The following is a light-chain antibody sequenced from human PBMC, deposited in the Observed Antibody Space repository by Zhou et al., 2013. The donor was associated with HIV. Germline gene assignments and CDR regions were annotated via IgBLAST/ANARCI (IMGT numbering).Light chain of an antibody. Sequence: DFVMTQSPLSLSVTLGQPASISCTSSQSLLNTNGDNYLEWFLQKPGQSPQLLIYLGSNRASGAPDRFSGSGSGRDFTLKISRVEAEDVGVYYCMQALPPITFGQGTRLEIK. J-gene: IGKJ5*01. CDR2: LGS. CDR1: QSLLNTNGDNY. V-gene: IGKV2-28*01. CDR3: MQALPPIT.